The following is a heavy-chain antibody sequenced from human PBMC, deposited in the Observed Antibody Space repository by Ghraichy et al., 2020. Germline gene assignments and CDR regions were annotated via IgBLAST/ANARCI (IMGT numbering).Heavy chain of an antibody. V-gene: IGHV4-39*01. Sequence: SETLSLTCTVSGGSISSSSYYWGWIRQPPGKGLEWIGSIYYSGSTYYNPSLKSRVTISVDTSKNQFSLKLSSVTAADTAVYYCARHRRLGYSYGENFDYWGQGTLVTVSS. CDR1: GGSISSSSYY. D-gene: IGHD5-18*01. CDR2: IYYSGST. J-gene: IGHJ4*02. CDR3: ARHRRLGYSYGENFDY.